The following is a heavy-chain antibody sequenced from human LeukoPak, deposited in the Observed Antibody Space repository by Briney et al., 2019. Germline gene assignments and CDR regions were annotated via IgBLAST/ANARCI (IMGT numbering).Heavy chain of an antibody. CDR1: GGSISSYY. J-gene: IGHJ6*03. Sequence: SETLSLTCTVSGGSISSYYWSWIRQPPGKGLEWIGYIYHSGSTNYNPSLKSRVTISVDTSKNQFSLKLSSVTAADTAVYYCARHFAFSYYYMDVWGKGTTVTVSS. CDR2: IYHSGST. V-gene: IGHV4-59*08. CDR3: ARHFAFSYYYMDV.